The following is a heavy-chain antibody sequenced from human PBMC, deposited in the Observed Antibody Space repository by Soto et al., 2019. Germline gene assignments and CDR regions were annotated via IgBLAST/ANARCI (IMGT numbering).Heavy chain of an antibody. J-gene: IGHJ4*02. CDR2: TYYRSKWYN. Sequence: SQTLSLTCSISGDSVSSNSSSWNWIRQSPSRGLEWLGRTYYRSKWYNDYAVSVKSRIIINPDTSKNQSSLQLNSVTPEDTAVYYFARTGREWLVNWGSFDSWGQGTLVTVS. CDR1: GDSVSSNSSS. D-gene: IGHD6-19*01. CDR3: ARTGREWLVNWGSFDS. V-gene: IGHV6-1*01.